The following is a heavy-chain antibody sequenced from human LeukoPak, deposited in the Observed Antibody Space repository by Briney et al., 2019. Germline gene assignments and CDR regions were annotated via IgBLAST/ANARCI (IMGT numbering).Heavy chain of an antibody. CDR2: ISYDRSNK. CDR1: GFTFSSYA. D-gene: IGHD3-22*01. CDR3: AREGGIRYYYDSSGYYYFDY. J-gene: IGHJ4*02. V-gene: IGHV3-30-3*01. Sequence: GGSLRLSCAASGFTFSSYAMHWVRQAPGKGLEWVAVISYDRSNKYYADSVKSRFTISRDNSKNTLYLQMNSLRAEDTAVYYCAREGGIRYYYDSSGYYYFDYWGQGTLVTVSS.